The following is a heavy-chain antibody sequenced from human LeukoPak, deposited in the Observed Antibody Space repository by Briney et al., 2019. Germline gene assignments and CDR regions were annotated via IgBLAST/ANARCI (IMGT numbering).Heavy chain of an antibody. J-gene: IGHJ4*02. V-gene: IGHV1-18*01. D-gene: IGHD3-22*01. CDR3: ARGGAYDSSGYYHDY. CDR1: GYTFSSYG. CDR2: ISADKTNT. Sequence: GASVKVSCKTSGYTFSSYGIGWVRQAPGQGLEWMGWISADKTNTNYAQNLQGRVTVTTDTSTSTAYMELRSLRSDDTAVYYCARGGAYDSSGYYHDYWGQGTLVTVSS.